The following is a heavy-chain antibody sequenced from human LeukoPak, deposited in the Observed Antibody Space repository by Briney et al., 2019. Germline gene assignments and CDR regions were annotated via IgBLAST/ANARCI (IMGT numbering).Heavy chain of an antibody. J-gene: IGHJ3*02. D-gene: IGHD3-3*01. V-gene: IGHV4-61*02. CDR1: GGSISSGSYY. CDR2: IYTSGST. Sequence: PSETLSLTSTVSGGSISSGSYYWSWIRQPAGKGLEWIGRIYTSGSTNYNPSLKSRVTISVDTSKNQFSLKLSSVTAADTAVYYCARGGSYDFWSGYDAFDIWGQGTMVTVSS. CDR3: ARGGSYDFWSGYDAFDI.